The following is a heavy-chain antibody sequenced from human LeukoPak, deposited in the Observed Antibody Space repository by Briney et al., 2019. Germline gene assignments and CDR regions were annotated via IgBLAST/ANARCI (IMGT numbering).Heavy chain of an antibody. CDR1: GLTFDDYA. J-gene: IGHJ4*02. CDR2: ISWNSGSI. CDR3: AKDISDSSSWYGPGPFDY. V-gene: IGHV3-9*01. D-gene: IGHD6-13*01. Sequence: RAGGSLRLSCAASGLTFDDYAMHWVRQAPGKGLEWVSGISWNSGSIGYADSVKGRFTISRDNAKNSLYLQMNSLRAEDTALYYCAKDISDSSSWYGPGPFDYWGQGTLVTVSS.